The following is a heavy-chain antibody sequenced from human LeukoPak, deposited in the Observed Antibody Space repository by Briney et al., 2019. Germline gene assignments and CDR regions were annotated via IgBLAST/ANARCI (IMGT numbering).Heavy chain of an antibody. J-gene: IGHJ4*02. D-gene: IGHD3-22*01. CDR3: ARGYYYVNY. Sequence: PSETLSLTCAVYGGSFSGYYWSWIRQPPGKGLEWIGEINHSGSTNYNPSLKSRVTISVDTSKNQFSLKLSSVTAADTAVYYCARGYYYVNYWGQGTLDTVSS. CDR1: GGSFSGYY. V-gene: IGHV4-34*01. CDR2: INHSGST.